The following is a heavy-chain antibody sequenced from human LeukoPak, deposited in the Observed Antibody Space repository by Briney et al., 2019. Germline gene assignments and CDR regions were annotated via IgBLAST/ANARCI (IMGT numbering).Heavy chain of an antibody. D-gene: IGHD3-22*01. Sequence: GGSLRLSCAASGFTVSSNYMSWVRHAPGEGLEWVSIIYSGGSTYYADSVKGRFTISRDTSKNTLHLQMNSLRAEDTAVYYCASKDPYDSRAYLLDYWGQGTLVTVSS. CDR1: GFTVSSNY. CDR3: ASKDPYDSRAYLLDY. J-gene: IGHJ4*02. V-gene: IGHV3-66*01. CDR2: IYSGGST.